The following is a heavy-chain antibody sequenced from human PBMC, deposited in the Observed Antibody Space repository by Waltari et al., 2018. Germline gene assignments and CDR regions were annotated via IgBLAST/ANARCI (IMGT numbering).Heavy chain of an antibody. CDR2: SIPIRGIA. Sequence: QVQLVQSGAEVKKPGSSVKVSCKASGGTFSSYNISWWRPAPGTRLEWMGRSIPIRGIANYAQKFQGRVTITADKSTSTAYMELSSLRSEDTAVYYCARASDQLERHPYYYGMDVWGQGTTVTVSS. D-gene: IGHD1-1*01. V-gene: IGHV1-69*02. J-gene: IGHJ6*02. CDR3: ARASDQLERHPYYYGMDV. CDR1: GGTFSSYN.